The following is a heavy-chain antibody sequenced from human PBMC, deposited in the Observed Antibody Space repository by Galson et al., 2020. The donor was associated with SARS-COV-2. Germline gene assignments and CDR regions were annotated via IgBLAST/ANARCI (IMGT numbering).Heavy chain of an antibody. D-gene: IGHD4-17*01. V-gene: IGHV4-59*01. CDR1: GGSISSYY. Sequence: SETLSLTCTVSGGSISSYYWSWIRQPPGKGLESIGYIYYSGSTNYNPSLKSRVTISVDTSKNQFSLKLSAVTAADTAVYYCARGYGYGLDYWGQGTLVTVSS. CDR2: IYYSGST. J-gene: IGHJ4*02. CDR3: ARGYGYGLDY.